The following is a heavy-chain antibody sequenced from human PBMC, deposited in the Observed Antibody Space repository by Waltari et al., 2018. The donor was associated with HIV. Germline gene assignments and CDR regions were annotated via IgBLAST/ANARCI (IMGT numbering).Heavy chain of an antibody. Sequence: QVQLQESGLGLVKPSETLSLTCTVSGGPVSSATYYWSWVRQPPGRGLEWVGYVYDTGSTNYNHSRKSRLTTSIDTSNNQFSLNLSSVTAADTAVYYCARTSYCSGGSCYFLSFDYWGQGTLVTVSS. CDR2: VYDTGST. D-gene: IGHD2-15*01. J-gene: IGHJ4*02. CDR1: GGPVSSATYY. CDR3: ARTSYCSGGSCYFLSFDY. V-gene: IGHV4-61*01.